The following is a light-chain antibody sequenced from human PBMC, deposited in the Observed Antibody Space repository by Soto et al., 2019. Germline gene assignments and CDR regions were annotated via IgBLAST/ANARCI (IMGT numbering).Light chain of an antibody. CDR2: GNI. Sequence: QSVLTQPPSVSGAPGQRVTISCTGSSSNIGAGYDVHWYQQLPGTAPKLLIYGNINRPSGVPDRFSGSRSGPSASLAITGLQAEDEADYYCQSHDTSLSVLVVFGGGTKVTVL. CDR3: QSHDTSLSVLVV. J-gene: IGLJ2*01. CDR1: SSNIGAGYD. V-gene: IGLV1-40*01.